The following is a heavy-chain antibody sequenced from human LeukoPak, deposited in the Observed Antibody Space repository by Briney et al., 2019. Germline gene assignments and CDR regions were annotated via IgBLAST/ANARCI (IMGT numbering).Heavy chain of an antibody. Sequence: GGSLRLSCAASGFTFSSYAMSWVRQAPGKGLEWVSAISGSGGSTYYADSVKGRFTISRDNSKNTLCLQMNSLRADDSAVHSSAKDLRAHWSSTSCYLNWFDPWGQGTLVTVSS. CDR2: ISGSGGST. CDR3: AKDLRAHWSSTSCYLNWFDP. CDR1: GFTFSSYA. J-gene: IGHJ5*02. V-gene: IGHV3-23*01. D-gene: IGHD2-2*01.